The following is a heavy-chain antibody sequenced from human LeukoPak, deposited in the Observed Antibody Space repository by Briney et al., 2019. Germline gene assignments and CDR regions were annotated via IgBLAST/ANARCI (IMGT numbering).Heavy chain of an antibody. CDR1: GFSFDDYA. CDR2: ISWDGDSI. CDR3: AKDISRWLQFIFDY. D-gene: IGHD5-24*01. Sequence: GGSLRLSCAASGFSFDDYAMHWLRQAPGKGLEWVSGISWDGDSIGYSDSVKGRFTISRDNAKNSLYLQMNSLRDEDTAFYYCAKDISRWLQFIFDYWGQGNLVTVSS. V-gene: IGHV3-9*01. J-gene: IGHJ4*02.